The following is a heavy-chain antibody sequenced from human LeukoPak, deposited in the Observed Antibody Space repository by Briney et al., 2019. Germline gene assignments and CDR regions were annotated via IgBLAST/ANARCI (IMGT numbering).Heavy chain of an antibody. CDR3: AKGRSPTDNRGGYFDY. V-gene: IGHV3-9*01. CDR1: GFTLNDYA. Sequence: TGGSLRLSCAASGFTLNDYAMHWVRPAPGKGLEWVSGISWNSGSINYADSVKGRFTISRDNAKNSLYLQMNSLRTEDTALYYCAKGRSPTDNRGGYFDYWGQGTLVTVSS. D-gene: IGHD1-14*01. J-gene: IGHJ4*02. CDR2: ISWNSGSI.